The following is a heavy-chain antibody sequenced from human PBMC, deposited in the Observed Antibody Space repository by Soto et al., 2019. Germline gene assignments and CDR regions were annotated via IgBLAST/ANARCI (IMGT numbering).Heavy chain of an antibody. CDR2: IYYSGST. V-gene: IGHV4-31*03. J-gene: IGHJ4*02. CDR3: ARDTGDWGLT. CDR1: GGSISSGGYY. Sequence: QVQLQESGPGLVKPSQTLSLTCTFSGGSISSGGYYWSWIRQHPGKGLEWIGYIYYSGSTYYHPSLRSRVTISVDTSKNQFSLKLSSVTAADTAVYYCARDTGDWGLTWGQGTLVTVSS. D-gene: IGHD7-27*01.